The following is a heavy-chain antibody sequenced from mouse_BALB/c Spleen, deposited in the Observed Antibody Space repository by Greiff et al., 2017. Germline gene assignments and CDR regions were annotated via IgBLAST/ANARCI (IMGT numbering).Heavy chain of an antibody. J-gene: IGHJ4*01. CDR3: AREANWEGFYAMDY. CDR2: ISYDGSN. Sequence: DVQLQESGPGLVKPSQSLSLTCSVTGYSITSGYYWNWIRQFPGNKLEWMGYISYDGSNNYNPSLKNRISITRDTSKNQFFLKLNSVTTEDTATYYCAREANWEGFYAMDYWGQGTSVTVSS. CDR1: GYSITSGYY. D-gene: IGHD4-1*01. V-gene: IGHV3-6*02.